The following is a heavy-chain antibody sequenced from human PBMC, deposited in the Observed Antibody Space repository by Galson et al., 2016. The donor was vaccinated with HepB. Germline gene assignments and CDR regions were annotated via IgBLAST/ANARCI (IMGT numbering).Heavy chain of an antibody. D-gene: IGHD4-17*01. CDR1: GDSISGGGHA. J-gene: IGHJ4*02. CDR2: LYYNGDT. CDR3: ARGGPDFGDFQ. V-gene: IGHV4-31*03. Sequence: TLSLTCTVSGDSISGGGHAWTWIRQHPGKGLEWIGYLYYNGDTYSNPTLKSRVIISVDPSKNQFSLKLSSVTAADTAFYYCARGGPDFGDFQWGQGTLITVSS.